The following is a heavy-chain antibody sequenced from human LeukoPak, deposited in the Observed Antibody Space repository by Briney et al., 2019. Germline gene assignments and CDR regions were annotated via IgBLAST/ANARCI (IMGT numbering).Heavy chain of an antibody. CDR2: ISGSGGST. D-gene: IGHD2-21*02. Sequence: PGGSLRLSCAASGFTFSSYAMSWVRQAPGKGLEWVSAISGSGGSTYYADSVKGRFTISRDNSKNTLYLQMNSLRAEDTAVYYCAKSRYCGGDCYLDAFDIWGQGTMVTVSS. CDR1: GFTFSSYA. V-gene: IGHV3-23*01. CDR3: AKSRYCGGDCYLDAFDI. J-gene: IGHJ3*02.